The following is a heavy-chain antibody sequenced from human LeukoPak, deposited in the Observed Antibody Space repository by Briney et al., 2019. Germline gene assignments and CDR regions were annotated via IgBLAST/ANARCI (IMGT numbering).Heavy chain of an antibody. J-gene: IGHJ6*03. D-gene: IGHD2-15*01. Sequence: GGSLRLSCAASGFTFSSYTMNWVRQAPGKGLEWVSYISSSGGTIYYADSVKGRFTIPRDNAKNSLYLQMNSPRAEDTAVYYCERVGSSSKYYYYMDVWGKGTTVTVSS. CDR1: GFTFSSYT. CDR2: ISSSGGTI. CDR3: ERVGSSSKYYYYMDV. V-gene: IGHV3-48*04.